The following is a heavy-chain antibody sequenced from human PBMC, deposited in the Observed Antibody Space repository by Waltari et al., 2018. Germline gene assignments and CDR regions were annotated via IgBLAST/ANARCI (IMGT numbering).Heavy chain of an antibody. D-gene: IGHD2-2*01. J-gene: IGHJ6*02. CDR1: GGTFSSYA. CDR2: IIPSFGTA. CDR3: ARVFCSSTSCSYGMDV. Sequence: QVQLVQSGAEVKKPGSSVKVSCKASGGTFSSYAISWVRQAPGQGLEWMGGIIPSFGTANDGQKFQGRGTITADESTSTAYMELSSLRSEDTAVYYCARVFCSSTSCSYGMDVWGQGTTVTVSS. V-gene: IGHV1-69*01.